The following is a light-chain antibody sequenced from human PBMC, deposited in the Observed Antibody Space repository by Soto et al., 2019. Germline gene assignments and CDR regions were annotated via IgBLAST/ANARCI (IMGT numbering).Light chain of an antibody. CDR2: GAS. J-gene: IGKJ5*01. V-gene: IGKV3-15*01. CDR1: QSVSSN. Sequence: EIVMTQSPSTLSVSPGERATLSCRASQSVSSNLAWYQQKPGQAPRLLIYGASTRATGIPARFSGSGSETEFTLTISSLQSEDCAVYYCQQYNNWPSITFGQGTRLEI. CDR3: QQYNNWPSIT.